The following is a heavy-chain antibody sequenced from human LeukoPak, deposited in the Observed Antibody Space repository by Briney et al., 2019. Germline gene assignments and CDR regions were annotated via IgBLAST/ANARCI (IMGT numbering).Heavy chain of an antibody. V-gene: IGHV1-2*02. Sequence: ASVKVSCKASGFTFTAYYMHWVRQAPGQGLEWMGWINPNSGGTNYPQKFQGRVTMTRDTSISTAYMELSRLRSDDTAMYYCARGTIAAPGTDYWGQGTLVTVSS. CDR3: ARGTIAAPGTDY. CDR2: INPNSGGT. CDR1: GFTFTAYY. J-gene: IGHJ4*02. D-gene: IGHD6-13*01.